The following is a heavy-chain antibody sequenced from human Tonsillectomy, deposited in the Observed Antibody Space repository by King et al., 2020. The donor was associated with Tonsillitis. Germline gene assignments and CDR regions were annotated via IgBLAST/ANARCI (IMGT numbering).Heavy chain of an antibody. V-gene: IGHV3-23*04. CDR3: AQGSYLPSNSRALNYYCPFHY. CDR2: IIGTGDTT. D-gene: IGHD3-10*01. CDR1: EFTFSSYA. Sequence: VQLVESGGGLVQPGGSLRLSCVASEFTFSSYAMNWVRQAPGKGLEWVSGIIGTGDTTYYADSVKGRFSISRDNSKNTLYLQMNSLGAEDTAVYFCAQGSYLPSNSRALNYYCPFHYWGQGTLVAVSS. J-gene: IGHJ4*02.